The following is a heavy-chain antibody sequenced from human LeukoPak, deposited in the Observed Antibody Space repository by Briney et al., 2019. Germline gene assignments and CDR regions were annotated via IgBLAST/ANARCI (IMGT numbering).Heavy chain of an antibody. Sequence: PGGSLRLSCAASGFSFSTYAMNWVRQSPGKGLEWLSVISGSGGATYYADSVKGRFTISRDNSKNTLYLQMNSQTAEDTAIYYCAKDSCASTSCYWDYWGQGTLVTVSS. V-gene: IGHV3-23*01. CDR1: GFSFSTYA. D-gene: IGHD2-2*01. CDR3: AKDSCASTSCYWDY. CDR2: ISGSGGAT. J-gene: IGHJ4*02.